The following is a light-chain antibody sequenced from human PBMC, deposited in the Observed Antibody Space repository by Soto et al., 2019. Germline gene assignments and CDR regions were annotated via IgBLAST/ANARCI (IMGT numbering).Light chain of an antibody. CDR3: QRYGTSLTWT. CDR1: QSVRTY. J-gene: IGKJ1*01. V-gene: IGKV3-20*01. CDR2: DAS. Sequence: EIVLTQSPGTLSLSPGERATLTCRASQSVRTYLAWYQVKPGQAPRLLIYDASRRASGVPDRFSGSGSETDFTLTISRLEPEDFAVYYCQRYGTSLTWTFGQGTKVDIK.